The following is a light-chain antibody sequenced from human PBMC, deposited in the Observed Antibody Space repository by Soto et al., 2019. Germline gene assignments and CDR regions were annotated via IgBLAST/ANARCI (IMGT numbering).Light chain of an antibody. J-gene: IGLJ2*01. CDR1: TGAVTSGHY. CDR3: LLSYSDARPGV. CDR2: DAV. Sequence: AVVTQEPSLTVSPGGTVTLTCGSSTGAVTSGHYPYWFQQKPGQAPTTLIYDAVYRHSWTPARFSGSLLGGKAALTLSGAQPEDEADYYCLLSYSDARPGVFGGGTQLTVL. V-gene: IGLV7-46*01.